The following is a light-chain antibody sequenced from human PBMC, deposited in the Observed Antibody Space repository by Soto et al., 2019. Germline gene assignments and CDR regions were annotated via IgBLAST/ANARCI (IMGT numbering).Light chain of an antibody. CDR3: QQYNNWPPWT. CDR1: QSVGSD. CDR2: GAS. J-gene: IGKJ1*01. Sequence: EIVMTQSPATLSVSLGERATLSCRASQSVGSDLAWYQQKPGQAPRLLIYGASTRAAGIPARFSGSGSGTDVTLTISSLQSEDFAVYYCQQYNNWPPWTFGQGTKVEVK. V-gene: IGKV3-15*01.